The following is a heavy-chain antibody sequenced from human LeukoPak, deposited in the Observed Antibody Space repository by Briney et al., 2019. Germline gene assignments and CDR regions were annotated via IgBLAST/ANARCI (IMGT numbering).Heavy chain of an antibody. J-gene: IGHJ4*02. CDR1: GFTFSSYS. D-gene: IGHD3/OR15-3a*01. CDR3: AKDGHDYPDY. V-gene: IGHV3-30*02. CDR2: IRYDGSNK. Sequence: GGSLRLSCAASGFTFSSYSMNWVRQAPGKGLEWVAFIRYDGSNKYYADSVKGRFTISRDNSKNTLYLQMNSLRAEDTAAYYCAKDGHDYPDYWGQGTLVTVSS.